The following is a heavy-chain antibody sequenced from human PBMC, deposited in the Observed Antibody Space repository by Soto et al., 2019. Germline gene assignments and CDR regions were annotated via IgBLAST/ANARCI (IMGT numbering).Heavy chain of an antibody. J-gene: IGHJ4*02. CDR1: GGSISSGGYY. CDR3: ARVRGYCSSTSLCHFDY. V-gene: IGHV4-31*03. D-gene: IGHD2-2*01. CDR2: IYYSGST. Sequence: SETLSLTCTVSGGSISSGGYYWSWIRQHPGKGLEWIGYIYYSGSTYYNPSLKSRVTISVDTSKNQFSLKLSSVTAADTAVYYCARVRGYCSSTSLCHFDYWGQGTLVTVSS.